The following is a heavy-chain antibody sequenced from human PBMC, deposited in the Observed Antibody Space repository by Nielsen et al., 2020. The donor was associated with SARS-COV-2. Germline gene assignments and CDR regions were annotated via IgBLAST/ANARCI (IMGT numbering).Heavy chain of an antibody. CDR1: GYSISSGYY. CDR3: ARNVDGPAAYINWFDP. D-gene: IGHD2-2*01. Sequence: SETLSLTCTVSGYSISSGYYWGWIRQPPGKGLEWIGSIYHSGSTYYNPSLKSRVTISVDTSKNQFSLKLSSVTAADTAVYYCARNVDGPAAYINWFDPWGQGTLVTVSS. CDR2: IYHSGST. V-gene: IGHV4-38-2*02. J-gene: IGHJ5*02.